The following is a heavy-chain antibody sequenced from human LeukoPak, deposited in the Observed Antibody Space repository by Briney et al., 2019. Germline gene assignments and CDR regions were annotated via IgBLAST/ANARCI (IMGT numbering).Heavy chain of an antibody. Sequence: SVKVSCKASGGTFSSYAISWVRQAPGQGLEWMGGIIPIFGTAYYAQRFQGRVTITTDESTSTAYMELSSLRSEDTAVYYCARVSAVPAALTDYYYYMDVWGKGTTVTVSS. J-gene: IGHJ6*03. V-gene: IGHV1-69*05. CDR1: GGTFSSYA. CDR3: ARVSAVPAALTDYYYYMDV. D-gene: IGHD2-2*01. CDR2: IIPIFGTA.